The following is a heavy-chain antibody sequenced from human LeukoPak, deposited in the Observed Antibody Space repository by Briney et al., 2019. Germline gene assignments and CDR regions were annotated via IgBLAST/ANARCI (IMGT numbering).Heavy chain of an antibody. CDR3: ATKIVVVPAAIGYYYYGMDV. Sequence: ASVKVSCKVSGYTLTELSMHWVRQAPGKGLEWMGGFDPEDGETIYAQKFQGRVTMTEDTSTDTAYMELSSLRSEDTAVYYCATKIVVVPAAIGYYYYGMDVWGQGTTVTVSS. V-gene: IGHV1-24*01. D-gene: IGHD2-2*01. CDR2: FDPEDGET. J-gene: IGHJ6*02. CDR1: GYTLTELS.